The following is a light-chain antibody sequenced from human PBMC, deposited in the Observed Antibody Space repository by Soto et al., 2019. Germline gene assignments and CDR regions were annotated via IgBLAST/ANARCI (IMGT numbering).Light chain of an antibody. CDR2: KNS. J-gene: IGLJ1*01. V-gene: IGLV3-25*02. CDR3: QSADSSGAYV. Sequence: SDELPQPPSVSVSPGQTARITCSGDTLPRQYPYWYQQKPGQAPVLIINKNSERPSGIPERFSGSTSGTTVTLTISGVQAEDEADYYCQSADSSGAYVFGTGTKVTVL. CDR1: TLPRQY.